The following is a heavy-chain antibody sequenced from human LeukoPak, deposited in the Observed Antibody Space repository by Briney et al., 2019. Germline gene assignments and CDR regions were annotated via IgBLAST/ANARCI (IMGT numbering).Heavy chain of an antibody. V-gene: IGHV5-51*01. CDR2: IYPGDSDT. Sequence: EESLKISCKGSGYNFTIYWIGWVRQMPGKGLEWMGVIYPGDSDTRYSPSFQGQVTISVDKSNSTAYLQWSSLKASDTAMYYCARRDYTSGRTYFHHWGQGTLVTVSS. J-gene: IGHJ1*01. CDR1: GYNFTIYW. D-gene: IGHD6-19*01. CDR3: ARRDYTSGRTYFHH.